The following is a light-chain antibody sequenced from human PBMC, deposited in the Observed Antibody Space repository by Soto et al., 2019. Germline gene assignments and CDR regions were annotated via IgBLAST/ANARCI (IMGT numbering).Light chain of an antibody. CDR3: VQGTDWPYT. V-gene: IGKV2-30*01. Sequence: DVVMTQSPLSLPVTLGQPASISCRSSQSLVYSDGITYLNWFQQRPGQSPTRLIYSISKRNSGVPDRFSGHGSGPDFTLKISRVEAEDVGVLYCVQGTDWPYTFGEGTHLEIK. CDR2: SIS. CDR1: QSLVYSDGITY. J-gene: IGKJ2*01.